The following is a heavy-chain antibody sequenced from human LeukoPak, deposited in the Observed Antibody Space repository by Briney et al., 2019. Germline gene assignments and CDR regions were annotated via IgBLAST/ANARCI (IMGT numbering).Heavy chain of an antibody. CDR2: IWYDGSNK. J-gene: IGHJ4*02. V-gene: IGHV3-33*01. CDR3: ARGYSSGLVIVRALFDY. CDR1: GFTFRSYA. Sequence: PGGSLRLSCAGSGFTFRSYAMHWVRQAPGKGLEWVAVIWYDGSNKYYADSVKGRFTISRDNSKNTLYLQMNSLRAEDTAVYYCARGYSSGLVIVRALFDYWGQGTLVTVSS. D-gene: IGHD6-19*01.